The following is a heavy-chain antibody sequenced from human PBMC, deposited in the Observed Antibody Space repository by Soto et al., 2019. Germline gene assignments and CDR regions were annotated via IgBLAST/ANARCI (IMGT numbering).Heavy chain of an antibody. CDR3: ARHLSYIGSPFDY. Sequence: SETLSRTCTVSGGSISSSSYYWGWIRQPPGKGLEWIGSIYYSGSTYYNPSLKSRVTISVDTSKNQFSLKLSSVTAADTAVYYCARHLSYIGSPFDYWGQGTLVTVS. CDR1: GGSISSSSYY. V-gene: IGHV4-39*01. CDR2: IYYSGST. J-gene: IGHJ4*02. D-gene: IGHD1-26*01.